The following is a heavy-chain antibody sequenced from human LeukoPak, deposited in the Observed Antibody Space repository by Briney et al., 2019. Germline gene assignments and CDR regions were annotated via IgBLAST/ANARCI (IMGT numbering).Heavy chain of an antibody. V-gene: IGHV3-23*01. CDR1: GFIFSSYA. J-gene: IGHJ4*02. Sequence: GGSLRLSCAASGFIFSSYAMSWARQAPGKGLEWVSVISGSGDNTYYADSVKGRFTISRDNSKNTLYLQMNSLRAEDTAVYYSAKDVSVIQGYFDHWGQGTLVTVSS. D-gene: IGHD2-21*01. CDR2: ISGSGDNT. CDR3: AKDVSVIQGYFDH.